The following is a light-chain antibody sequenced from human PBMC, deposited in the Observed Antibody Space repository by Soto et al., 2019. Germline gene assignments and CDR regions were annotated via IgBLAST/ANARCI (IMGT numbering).Light chain of an antibody. CDR1: QSVSSN. J-gene: IGKJ2*01. V-gene: IGKV3-15*01. Sequence: EVVMTQSPATLSVSPGERVTLSCRASQSVSSNVAWYQQKPGQAPRLLIYGAITRATGTPARLSGSGSGTEFTLSISSLQSEDFAVYYCQRYNNWPPYTFGQGTKLEIK. CDR2: GAI. CDR3: QRYNNWPPYT.